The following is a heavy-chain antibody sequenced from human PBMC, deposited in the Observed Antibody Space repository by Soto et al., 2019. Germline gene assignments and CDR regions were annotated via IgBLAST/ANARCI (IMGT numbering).Heavy chain of an antibody. Sequence: GGSLRLSCAASGFTLDDYAVPWVRQAPGKGLEWVSGISWNSGSIGYADSVKGRFTISRDNAKNSLYLQMNSLRAEDTALYYCAKDMSASITIFGVVLGEDAFDIWGQGTMVTVSS. CDR3: AKDMSASITIFGVVLGEDAFDI. CDR1: GFTLDDYA. CDR2: ISWNSGSI. V-gene: IGHV3-9*01. J-gene: IGHJ3*02. D-gene: IGHD3-3*01.